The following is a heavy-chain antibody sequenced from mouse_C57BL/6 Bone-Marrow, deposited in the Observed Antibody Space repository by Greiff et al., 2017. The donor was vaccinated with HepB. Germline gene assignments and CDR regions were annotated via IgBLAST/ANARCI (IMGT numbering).Heavy chain of an antibody. V-gene: IGHV1-80*01. CDR2: IYPGDGDT. Sequence: QVHVKQSGAELVKPGASVKISCKASGYAFSSYWMNWVKQRPGKGLEWIGQIYPGDGDTNYNGKFKGKATLTADKSSSTAYMQLSSLTSEDSAVYFCAASTIVTSYYAMDYWGQGTSVTVSS. CDR3: AASTIVTSYYAMDY. CDR1: GYAFSSYW. D-gene: IGHD2-5*01. J-gene: IGHJ4*01.